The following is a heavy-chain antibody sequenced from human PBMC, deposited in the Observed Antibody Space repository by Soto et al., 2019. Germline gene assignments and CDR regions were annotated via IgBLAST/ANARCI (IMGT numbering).Heavy chain of an antibody. V-gene: IGHV3-74*01. CDR1: GFTFSSYW. D-gene: IGHD3-3*01. Sequence: EVQLVESGGGLVQPGGSLRLSCAASGFTFSSYWMHWVRQAPGKGLVWVSRINSDGSSTSYADSVKGRFTISRDNAKNTLYLQRNSLRAEDTAVYYCARGSSPYYDFWSGYAFDIGGQGTMVTVAS. J-gene: IGHJ3*02. CDR2: INSDGSST. CDR3: ARGSSPYYDFWSGYAFDI.